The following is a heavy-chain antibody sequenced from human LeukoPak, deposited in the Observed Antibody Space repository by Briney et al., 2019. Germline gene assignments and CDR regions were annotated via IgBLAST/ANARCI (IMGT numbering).Heavy chain of an antibody. V-gene: IGHV3-30-3*01. J-gene: IGHJ4*02. D-gene: IGHD3-9*01. CDR2: ISYDGTNA. Sequence: GGSLRLSCAASGFPFSNYAMHWVRQAPGKGLEWVAVISYDGTNAYYADSVKGRFTISRDNSKNTLYLEVNSLRAEDTAVYYCTRARQYYDILTGFDYWGQGTLVTVSS. CDR1: GFPFSNYA. CDR3: TRARQYYDILTGFDY.